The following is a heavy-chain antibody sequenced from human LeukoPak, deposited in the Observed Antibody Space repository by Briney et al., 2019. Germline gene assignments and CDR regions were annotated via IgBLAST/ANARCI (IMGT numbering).Heavy chain of an antibody. D-gene: IGHD7-27*01. CDR1: GGSIISGGYP. V-gene: IGHV4-30-2*01. J-gene: IGHJ2*01. CDR2: ISHSGST. CDR3: ARVHWGNWYFGL. Sequence: SETLFLTCVVSGGSIISGGYPWSWIRQPPGKGLEWIGYISHSGSTYYHPSLESRVIMSLDRSKNEFSLKLTSVTAADTAVYYCARVHWGNWYFGLWGRGTLVTVSS.